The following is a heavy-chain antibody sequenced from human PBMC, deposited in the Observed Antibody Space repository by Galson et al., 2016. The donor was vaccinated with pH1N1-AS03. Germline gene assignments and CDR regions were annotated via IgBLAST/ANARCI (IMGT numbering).Heavy chain of an antibody. CDR3: ARRPTGIDY. J-gene: IGHJ4*02. Sequence: SETLSLTCTVSRGSFGGAYWTWIRQPPGKGLEWIGEIIIGRGLPPTYTPSLKRRVTIPIDTSRGELSLELRSVTAADTGVYYCARRPTGIDYWGQGVQVTVSS. CDR1: RGSFGGAY. V-gene: IGHV4-34*12. CDR2: IIIGRGLPP. D-gene: IGHD3-10*01.